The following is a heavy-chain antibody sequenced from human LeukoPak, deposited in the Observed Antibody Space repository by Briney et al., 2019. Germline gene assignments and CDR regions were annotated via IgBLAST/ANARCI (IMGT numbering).Heavy chain of an antibody. D-gene: IGHD4-23*01. CDR3: ATGGRPGGMSYYYGMDV. J-gene: IGHJ6*02. CDR2: FDPEDGET. CDR1: GYTLTELS. Sequence: ASVKVSCKVSGYTLTELSMHWVRQAPGKGLEWMGGFDPEDGETIHAQKFQGRVTMTEDTSTDTAYMELSSLRSEDTAVYYCATGGRPGGMSYYYGMDVWGQGTTVTVSS. V-gene: IGHV1-24*01.